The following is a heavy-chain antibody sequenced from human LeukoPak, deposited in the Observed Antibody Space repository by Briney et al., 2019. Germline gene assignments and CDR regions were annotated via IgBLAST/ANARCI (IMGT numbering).Heavy chain of an antibody. J-gene: IGHJ3*02. D-gene: IGHD4-17*01. CDR2: IYTSRST. V-gene: IGHV4-4*09. CDR3: ARSLATVTTTGRDAFDI. CDR1: GGSISSYY. Sequence: SETLSLTCTVSGGSISSYYWSWIRQPPGKGLEWIGYIYTSRSTNYNPSLKSRVTISVDTSKNQFSLKLSSVTAADTAVYYCARSLATVTTTGRDAFDIWGQGTMVTVSS.